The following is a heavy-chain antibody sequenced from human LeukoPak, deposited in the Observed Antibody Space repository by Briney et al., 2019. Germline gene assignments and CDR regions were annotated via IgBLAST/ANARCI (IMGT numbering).Heavy chain of an antibody. CDR2: VYYTGGT. CDR1: GGSISTYY. D-gene: IGHD4-17*01. J-gene: IGHJ3*01. Sequence: PSETLSLTCTVSGGSISTYYWNWIRQPPGKGLEWIGFVYYTGGTNYNPSLKSRVTLSVDTSKNHFSLRLTSVTAADTAVYYCSRSGRDDYGDDAFDLWGHGTMVTVSS. V-gene: IGHV4-59*12. CDR3: SRSGRDDYGDDAFDL.